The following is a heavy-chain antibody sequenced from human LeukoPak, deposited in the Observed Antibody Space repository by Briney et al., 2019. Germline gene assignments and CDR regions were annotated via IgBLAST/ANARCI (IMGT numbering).Heavy chain of an antibody. CDR1: GGSINSNNW. V-gene: IGHV4-4*02. D-gene: IGHD4/OR15-4a*01. J-gene: IGHJ4*02. CDR3: ANRVRTMAGSGYVY. CDR2: IYQGGNT. Sequence: TSETLSLTCAVSGGSINSNNWWSWVRQPPGKGLEWIGEIYQGGNTNYNPPLKSRVTISVDKSKNLFSLKLTSVTAADTAVYYCANRVRTMAGSGYVYWGQGTLVTVSS.